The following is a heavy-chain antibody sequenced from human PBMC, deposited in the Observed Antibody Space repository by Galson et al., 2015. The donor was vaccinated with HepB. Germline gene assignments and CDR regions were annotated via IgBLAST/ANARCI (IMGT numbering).Heavy chain of an antibody. Sequence: SLRLSCAASGFTFATYAMSWVRQAPGKGLEWVSDISGTDGNRNYADSVKGRFTISRDNSKNTLYLQMNSLGPEDTAVYYCAKYPAGPLQGRCSGGSCYFVNWGQGTLVTVSS. V-gene: IGHV3-23*01. CDR2: ISGTDGNR. D-gene: IGHD2-15*01. CDR1: GFTFATYA. CDR3: AKYPAGPLQGRCSGGSCYFVN. J-gene: IGHJ4*02.